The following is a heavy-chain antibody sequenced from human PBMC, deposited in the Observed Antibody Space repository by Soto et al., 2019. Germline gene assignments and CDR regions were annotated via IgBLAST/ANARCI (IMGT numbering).Heavy chain of an antibody. CDR1: GFTFSSYA. CDR3: ARDPYDCSGRDCPA. Sequence: PGGSLRLSCAASGFTFSSYAMHWVRQAPGKGLEWVAVISYDGSNKYYADSVKGRFTISRDNSKNSLYLQMNSLRAEDTGIYYCARDPYDCSGRDCPAWGQGTLVTVSS. CDR2: ISYDGSNK. J-gene: IGHJ5*02. V-gene: IGHV3-30-3*01. D-gene: IGHD2-21*02.